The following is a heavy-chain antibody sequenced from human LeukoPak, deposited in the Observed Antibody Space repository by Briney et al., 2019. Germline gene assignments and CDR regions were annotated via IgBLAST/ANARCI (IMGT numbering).Heavy chain of an antibody. CDR2: IIPIFGTA. V-gene: IGHV1-69*13. Sequence: SVKVSCKASGGTFSSYAISWVRQAPGQGLEWMGGIIPIFGTANYAQKFQGRVTITANESTSTAYMELSSLRSEDTAVYYCARDYYDSSGYFSFDYWGQGTLVTVSS. CDR3: ARDYYDSSGYFSFDY. D-gene: IGHD3-22*01. J-gene: IGHJ4*02. CDR1: GGTFSSYA.